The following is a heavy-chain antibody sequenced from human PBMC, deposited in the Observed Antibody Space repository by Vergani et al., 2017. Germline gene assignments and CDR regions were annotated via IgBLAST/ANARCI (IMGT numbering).Heavy chain of an antibody. D-gene: IGHD5-12*01. V-gene: IGHV3-21*04. J-gene: IGHJ4*02. CDR2: ISGNNDDV. CDR3: TVRGYTSTGESDGF. CDR1: GFTFSHYS. Sequence: EVQMVESGGGLVKPGGSLRLSCVASGFTFSHYSMNWVRQAPGKGLEWVSSISGNNDDVYYADSVKGRFTISRDDSTNTAYLQMNSLKTEDTAVYYCTVRGYTSTGESDGFWGQGTPVTVSS.